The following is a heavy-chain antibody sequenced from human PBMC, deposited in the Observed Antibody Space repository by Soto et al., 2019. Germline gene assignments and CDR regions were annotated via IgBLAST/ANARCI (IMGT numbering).Heavy chain of an antibody. Sequence: QVHLVQSGTEVKEPGASVKVSCKASASTFTGYTINWVRQAPGQGLEWMGWISTFNGNTKYAQNFEGRVTMTTNTSTTTAYMELTSLTFDDTAVYFSSMGTGTTCRGFGPGGQGPLVSVSS. J-gene: IGHJ5*02. D-gene: IGHD4-17*01. V-gene: IGHV1-18*04. CDR2: ISTFNGNT. CDR3: SMGTGTTCRGFGP. CDR1: ASTFTGYT.